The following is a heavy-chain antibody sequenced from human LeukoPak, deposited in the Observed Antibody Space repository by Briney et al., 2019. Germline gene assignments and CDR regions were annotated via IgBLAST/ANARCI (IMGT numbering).Heavy chain of an antibody. CDR1: GFTFSGFA. V-gene: IGHV3-23*01. J-gene: IGHJ3*01. CDR2: TSGSDSRR. D-gene: IGHD3-22*01. CDR3: AKVDDSRSRAHDF. Sequence: GGSLRLSCVASGFTFSGFAMSWVRQAPGKGLEWLAPTSGSDSRRDYAGFIKSRLTISRDKSRNTVHLEMHSLSADDTALYYCAKVDDSRSRAHDFWGQGTLVIVSP.